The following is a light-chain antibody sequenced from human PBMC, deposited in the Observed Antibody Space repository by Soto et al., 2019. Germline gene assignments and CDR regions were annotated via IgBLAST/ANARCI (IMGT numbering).Light chain of an antibody. CDR3: QQYKTYTYT. J-gene: IGKJ2*01. Sequence: DIQMTQSPSTLSSSVGERVTITCRASQSIDRWLAWYQQKPGKAPKLLIYRASSLESGVPSRFSGSGSGTEFTLTISSLQPDDFTTYYCQQYKTYTYTFAQGTKLEIK. V-gene: IGKV1-5*03. CDR1: QSIDRW. CDR2: RAS.